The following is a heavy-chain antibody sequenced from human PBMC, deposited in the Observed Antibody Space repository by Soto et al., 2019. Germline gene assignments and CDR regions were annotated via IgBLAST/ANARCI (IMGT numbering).Heavy chain of an antibody. CDR2: ISTYNGDT. V-gene: IGHV1-18*01. CDR1: GYSFTTYD. CDR3: ARTEGRSTRGDY. J-gene: IGHJ4*02. D-gene: IGHD2-8*01. Sequence: ASVKVSCKASGYSFTTYDVTWVRQAPGQGLEWMGWISTYNGDTRVAQQHQGRVTLTTDTSTNAAHMELRSLRSDDTAIYYCARTEGRSTRGDYWGQGTLVTVSS.